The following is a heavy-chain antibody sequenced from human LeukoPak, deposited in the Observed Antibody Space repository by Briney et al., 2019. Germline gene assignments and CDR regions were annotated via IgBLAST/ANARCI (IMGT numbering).Heavy chain of an antibody. CDR1: GFTFSTSA. CDR3: TRWGTRHDY. Sequence: PGGSLRLSCAASGFTFSTSAIHWVRQASGKGLEWVGRIRSKADSYATTCAASVKGRFTISRDDSKNMADLQMNSLKTEDTAVYYCTRWGTRHDYWGQGTLVTVSS. J-gene: IGHJ4*02. V-gene: IGHV3-73*01. D-gene: IGHD1-14*01. CDR2: IRSKADSYAT.